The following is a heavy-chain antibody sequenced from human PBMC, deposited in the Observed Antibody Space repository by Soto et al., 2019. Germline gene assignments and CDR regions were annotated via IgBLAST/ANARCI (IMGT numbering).Heavy chain of an antibody. CDR2: ISGSGGST. CDR1: GFTFSSHA. CDR3: AKRIRMVRGVRAYYYYGMDV. V-gene: IGHV3-23*01. D-gene: IGHD3-10*01. Sequence: VQLLESGGGLVQPGGSLRLSCAASGFTFSSHAMSWVRQAPGKGLEWVSGISGSGGSTYYADSVKGRFTISRDNSKNTLYLQMNSLRAEDTAVYYCAKRIRMVRGVRAYYYYGMDVWGQGTTVTVSS. J-gene: IGHJ6*02.